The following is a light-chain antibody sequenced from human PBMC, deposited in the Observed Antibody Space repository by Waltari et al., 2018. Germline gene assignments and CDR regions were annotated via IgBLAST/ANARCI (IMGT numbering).Light chain of an antibody. CDR3: QHYVRLPAT. Sequence: IVLTQSPGTLSLSPGERATLSCRASETVSRALAWYQQKPGQAPRLLIYGASTRAPGIPDRFSGSGSGTDFSLTISGLEPEDFVVYYCQHYVRLPATFGQGTKVEIK. V-gene: IGKV3-20*01. CDR2: GAS. J-gene: IGKJ1*01. CDR1: ETVSRA.